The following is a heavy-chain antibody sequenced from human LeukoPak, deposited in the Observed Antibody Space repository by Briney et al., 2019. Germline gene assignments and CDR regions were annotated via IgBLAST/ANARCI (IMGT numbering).Heavy chain of an antibody. CDR2: FFWNCDK. V-gene: IGHV2-5*01. CDR3: AHRRGYYDFWSGYYTGLEDNWFDP. CDR1: GFSLSTSGGG. Sequence: SGPTRVNPTQTLTLPCPFSGFSLSTSGGGVGWTPPPPEKALEWFALFFWNCDKRYSPSLKSRLTITKDTSKNQVVLTMTNMDPVDTATYYCAHRRGYYDFWSGYYTGLEDNWFDPWGQGTLVTVSS. D-gene: IGHD3-3*01. J-gene: IGHJ5*02.